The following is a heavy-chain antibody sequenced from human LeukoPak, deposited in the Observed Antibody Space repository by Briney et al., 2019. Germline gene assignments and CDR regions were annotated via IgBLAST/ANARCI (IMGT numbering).Heavy chain of an antibody. Sequence: GGSLRLSCAASGFTFSSYSMNWVRQAPGKGLEWFSSISSSSSYIYYADSVKGRFTISRDNAKNSLYLQMNSLRAEDTAVYYCARSRYSSSWPFDYWGQGTLVTVSS. CDR3: ARSRYSSSWPFDY. D-gene: IGHD6-13*01. V-gene: IGHV3-21*01. J-gene: IGHJ4*02. CDR1: GFTFSSYS. CDR2: ISSSSSYI.